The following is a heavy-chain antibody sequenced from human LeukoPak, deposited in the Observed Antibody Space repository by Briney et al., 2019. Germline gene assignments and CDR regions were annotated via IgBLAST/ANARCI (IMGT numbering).Heavy chain of an antibody. Sequence: ASVTVSCKASGGTFSSYAISWVRQAPGQGLEWMGGIIPIFGTANYAQKFQGRVTITADESTSTAYMELSSLRSEDTAVYYCARVAGGVGAAYFDYWGQGTLVTVSS. CDR2: IIPIFGTA. J-gene: IGHJ4*02. V-gene: IGHV1-69*13. CDR1: GGTFSSYA. D-gene: IGHD1-26*01. CDR3: ARVAGGVGAAYFDY.